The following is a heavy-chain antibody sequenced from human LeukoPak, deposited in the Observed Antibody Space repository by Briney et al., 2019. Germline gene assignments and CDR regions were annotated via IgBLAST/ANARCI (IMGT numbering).Heavy chain of an antibody. CDR3: ARDLRRDVYNRDWYFDL. CDR1: GYTFTSYY. CDR2: IKPSGGST. Sequence: ASVKVSCKASGYTFTSYYINPGRQAPGQGLEGMGKIKPSGGSTTYAHKFQARVTLTRDTSTSTVSLEVSSLRSGDTAVYFCARDLRRDVYNRDWYFDLWGRGTLVTVSS. D-gene: IGHD5-24*01. J-gene: IGHJ2*01. V-gene: IGHV1-46*01.